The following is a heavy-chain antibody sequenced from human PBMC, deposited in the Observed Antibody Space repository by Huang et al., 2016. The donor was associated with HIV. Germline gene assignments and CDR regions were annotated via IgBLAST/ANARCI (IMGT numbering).Heavy chain of an antibody. J-gene: IGHJ4*02. V-gene: IGHV3-30*04. CDR1: GFTFSSYA. D-gene: IGHD3-10*01. Sequence: VQPGRSLRLSCAASGFTFSSYAMHWVRQAPGKGLGWVAIMSYDGRNKYCADSVKGRFTISRDNAKNTLYLQMNSMRAEDTAVYYCARDRRGDYWGQGTLVTVSS. CDR3: ARDRRGDY. CDR2: MSYDGRNK.